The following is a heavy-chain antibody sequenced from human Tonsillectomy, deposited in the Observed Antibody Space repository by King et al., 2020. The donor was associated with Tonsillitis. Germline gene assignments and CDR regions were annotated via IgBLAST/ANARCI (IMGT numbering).Heavy chain of an antibody. CDR3: AREGGLGRRYYFDY. CDR1: GFTFSSYS. Sequence: VQLVESGGGLVKPGGSLRLSCAASGFTFSSYSMNWVRQAPGKGLEWVSSISSSSSYIYYADSVKGRFTISRDNAKNSLYLQMNSLRAEDTAVYYCAREGGLGRRYYFDYWGQGTLVTVSS. CDR2: ISSSSSYI. D-gene: IGHD1-26*01. J-gene: IGHJ4*02. V-gene: IGHV3-21*01.